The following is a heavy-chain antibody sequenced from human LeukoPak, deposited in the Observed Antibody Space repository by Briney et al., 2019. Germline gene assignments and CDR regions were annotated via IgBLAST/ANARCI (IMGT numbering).Heavy chain of an antibody. V-gene: IGHV3-7*01. J-gene: IGHJ3*02. CDR3: VRHAVWFGELSVGVFDI. CDR2: IKQDGGEK. D-gene: IGHD3-10*01. Sequence: GGSLRLSCPVSGFTFSNFWMSWVRQAPGKGLEWVANIKQDGGEKYYVDSVKGRFTISRDNAKNSLYVHMNSLRAEDTAVYYCVRHAVWFGELSVGVFDIWGLGTMVTVSS. CDR1: GFTFSNFW.